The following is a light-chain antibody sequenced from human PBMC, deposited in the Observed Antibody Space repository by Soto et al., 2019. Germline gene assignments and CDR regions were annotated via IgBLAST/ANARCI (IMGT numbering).Light chain of an antibody. CDR2: GAS. Sequence: EVVLTQSPGTLSLSPGERATLSCRASLIINSNYLAWYQQKPGQAPRLLIYGASSRATGIPDRFSGSASGTDFALIINRLEPEEFAVYYCQQYAISPWTFGQGTKVEIK. CDR1: LIINSNY. V-gene: IGKV3-20*01. CDR3: QQYAISPWT. J-gene: IGKJ1*01.